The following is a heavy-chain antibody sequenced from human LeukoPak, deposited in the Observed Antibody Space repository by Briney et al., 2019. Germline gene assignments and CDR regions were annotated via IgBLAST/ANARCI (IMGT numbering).Heavy chain of an antibody. CDR1: GYSFTSSW. CDR3: ARQPGAGWFDP. CDR2: INPGDSDT. D-gene: IGHD3-10*01. V-gene: IGHV5-51*01. Sequence: GESLKISCQASGYSFTSSWIGWARQMPGKGLEWMAIINPGDSDTRYSPSFQGQVTISADKTISTVYLQWGSLKASDTAMYYCARQPGAGWFDPWGQGTLVTVSS. J-gene: IGHJ5*02.